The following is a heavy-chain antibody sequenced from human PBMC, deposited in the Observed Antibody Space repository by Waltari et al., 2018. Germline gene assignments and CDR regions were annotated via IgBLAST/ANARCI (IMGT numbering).Heavy chain of an antibody. V-gene: IGHV4-34*01. J-gene: IGHJ3*01. Sequence: QVQLQQWGPGLLKPSEPIPLTCGIFVGSFMAYYWSWYRRSPGKGLEWIGEINHSGDTNYNPSLKSRLTISADTSKNHFSLKLTSVTAADTGVYFCARLWATLRFLEWLTEVDRFDVWGPGTMVTVSS. CDR2: INHSGDT. CDR1: VGSFMAYY. D-gene: IGHD3-3*01. CDR3: ARLWATLRFLEWLTEVDRFDV.